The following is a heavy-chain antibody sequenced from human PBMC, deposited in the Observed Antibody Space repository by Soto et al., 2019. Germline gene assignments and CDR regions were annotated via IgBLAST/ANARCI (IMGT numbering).Heavy chain of an antibody. J-gene: IGHJ6*02. V-gene: IGHV3-48*02. CDR3: ARDRGRGAPPIQTNDVYYYGMDV. CDR1: GFTFSSYS. D-gene: IGHD1-1*01. CDR2: ISSSSSTI. Sequence: GGSLRLSCAASGFTFSSYSMNWVRQAPGKGLEWVSYISSSSSTIYYADSVKGRFTTSRDNAKNSLYLQMNSLRDEDTAVYYCARDRGRGAPPIQTNDVYYYGMDVWGQGTTVTVSS.